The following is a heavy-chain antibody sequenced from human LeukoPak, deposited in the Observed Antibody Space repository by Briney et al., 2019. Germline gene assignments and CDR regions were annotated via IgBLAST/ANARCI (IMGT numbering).Heavy chain of an antibody. CDR2: INSDGSST. J-gene: IGHJ3*02. Sequence: GGSLRLSCAASGFTFSSYWMHWVRQAPGKGLVWVSRINSDGSSTGYADSVKGRFTISRDNARNTLYLQMNSLRAEDTAVYYCARGALRYFDWFKGDAFDIWGQGTMVTVSS. V-gene: IGHV3-74*01. CDR1: GFTFSSYW. CDR3: ARGALRYFDWFKGDAFDI. D-gene: IGHD3-9*01.